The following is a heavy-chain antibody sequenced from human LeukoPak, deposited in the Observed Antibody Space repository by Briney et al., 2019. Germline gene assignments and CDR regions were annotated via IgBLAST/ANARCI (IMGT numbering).Heavy chain of an antibody. CDR1: GFTFSSYW. V-gene: IGHV3-74*01. CDR2: INTDGSST. J-gene: IGHJ2*01. Sequence: PGGSLRLSCAASGFTFSSYWMHWVRQAPGKGLVWVSRINTDGSSTSYADSVKGRFTISRDNAKNSLYLQMNSLRAEDTAVYYCARAGGVAAAADLWGRGTLVTVSS. D-gene: IGHD6-13*01. CDR3: ARAGGVAAAADL.